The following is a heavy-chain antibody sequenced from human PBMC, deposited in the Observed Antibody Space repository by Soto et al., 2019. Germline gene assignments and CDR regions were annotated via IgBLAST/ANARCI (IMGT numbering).Heavy chain of an antibody. V-gene: IGHV1-2*04. CDR2: INPNSGGT. CDR1: GYTFTGYY. J-gene: IGHJ4*02. CDR3: ARDFWGSSGWNYFDY. D-gene: IGHD6-19*01. Sequence: ASVKVSCKASGYTFTGYYMHWVRQAPGQGLEWMGWINPNSGGTNYAQKFQGWVTMTRDTSISTAYMELSRLRSDDTAVYYCARDFWGSSGWNYFDYWGQGTLVTVSS.